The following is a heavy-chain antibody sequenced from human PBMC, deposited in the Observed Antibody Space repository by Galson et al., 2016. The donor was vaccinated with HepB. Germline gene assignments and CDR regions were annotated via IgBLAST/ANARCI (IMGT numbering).Heavy chain of an antibody. CDR1: GYTFDSYF. CDR2: ITSGSGDT. J-gene: IGHJ4*02. CDR3: AKGAGGYYDY. V-gene: IGHV1-3*01. D-gene: IGHD4/OR15-4a*01. Sequence: SVKVSCKASGYTFDSYFLHWLRQAPGQRPEWMGWITSGSGDTIYSQNFQGRLSITRDTSATTAYMELSGLRSEDTAIYFFAKGAGGYYDYWGQGTLVTVSS.